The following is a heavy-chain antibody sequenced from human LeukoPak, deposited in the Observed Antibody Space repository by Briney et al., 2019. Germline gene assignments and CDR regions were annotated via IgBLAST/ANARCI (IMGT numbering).Heavy chain of an antibody. CDR2: FDQSGST. CDR1: GGSFRGYS. J-gene: IGHJ6*03. CDR3: ARGRGGYSYGLGYYYYYMDV. V-gene: IGHV4-34*01. Sequence: KPSETLSITCAVYGGSFRGYSWSWIRQPPGKGLEWIGEFDQSGSTKYNPSLKSRVTVSVETSKNQISLKLSSVTAADTAVYYCARGRGGYSYGLGYYYYYMDVWGKGTTVTVSS. D-gene: IGHD5-18*01.